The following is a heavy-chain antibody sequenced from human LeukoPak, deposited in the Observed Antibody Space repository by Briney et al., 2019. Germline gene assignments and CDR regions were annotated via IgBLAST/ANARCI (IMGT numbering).Heavy chain of an antibody. D-gene: IGHD3-22*01. CDR2: ISWNSGSI. J-gene: IGHJ4*02. CDR1: GFTFDDYA. Sequence: PGRSLRLSCAASGFTFDDYAMHWVRRAPGKGLEWVSGISWNSGSIGYADSVKGRFTISRDNAKNSLYLQMNSLRAEGTALYYCAKDRGYDSSGYYFDYWGQGTLVTVSS. CDR3: AKDRGYDSSGYYFDY. V-gene: IGHV3-9*01.